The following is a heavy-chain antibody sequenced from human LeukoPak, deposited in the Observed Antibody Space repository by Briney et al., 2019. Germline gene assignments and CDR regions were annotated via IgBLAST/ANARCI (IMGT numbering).Heavy chain of an antibody. Sequence: GGSLRLSCAASGFTFSDYYLSWIRQDPGKGLEWVAFIRHDGTNKDYANSVRGRFTISRDNSKNTLFLQMDSLRTEDTAVYYCANRDYWGLGTLVTVSS. CDR2: IRHDGTNK. CDR1: GFTFSDYY. CDR3: ANRDY. J-gene: IGHJ4*02. V-gene: IGHV3-30*02.